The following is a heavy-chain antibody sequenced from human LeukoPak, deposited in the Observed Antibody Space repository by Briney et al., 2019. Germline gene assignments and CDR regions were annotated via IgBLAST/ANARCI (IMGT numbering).Heavy chain of an antibody. CDR3: ASPPPRGGGFDY. D-gene: IGHD3-10*01. CDR1: GGSISSSSYY. Sequence: SETLSLTCTVSGGSISSSSYYWGWIRQPPGKGLEWIGSIYYSGSTYYNPSLKSRVTISVDTSKNQFSLKLSSVTAADTAVYYCASPPPRGGGFDYWGQGTLVTVSS. CDR2: IYYSGST. V-gene: IGHV4-39*01. J-gene: IGHJ4*02.